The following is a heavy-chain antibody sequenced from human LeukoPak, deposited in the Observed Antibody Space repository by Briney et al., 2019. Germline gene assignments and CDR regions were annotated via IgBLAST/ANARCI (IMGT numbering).Heavy chain of an antibody. V-gene: IGHV3-48*03. Sequence: GGSLRLSCAASGFTFSSYEMNWVRQAPGKGLEWVSYISSSGSTIYYADSVKGRFTISRDNAKNSLYLQMNSLRAEDTAVYYCAKGYTVVAAGSDCWGQGTLVTVSS. D-gene: IGHD2-15*01. CDR3: AKGYTVVAAGSDC. CDR2: ISSSGSTI. J-gene: IGHJ4*02. CDR1: GFTFSSYE.